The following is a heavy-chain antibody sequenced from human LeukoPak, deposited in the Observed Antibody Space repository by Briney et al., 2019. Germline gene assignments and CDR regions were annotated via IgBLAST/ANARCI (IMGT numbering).Heavy chain of an antibody. CDR2: LYSGGTT. Sequence: GESLRPSCAASGFTVTTNYMSWVRQAPGKGLEWVSALYSGGTTYYADSVKGRFTISGDNSKNTLFLQMNSLRAEDTAVYYCARQQSAVTTFDYWGQGTLVTVSS. J-gene: IGHJ4*02. CDR1: GFTVTTNY. CDR3: ARQQSAVTTFDY. V-gene: IGHV3-66*04. D-gene: IGHD4-17*01.